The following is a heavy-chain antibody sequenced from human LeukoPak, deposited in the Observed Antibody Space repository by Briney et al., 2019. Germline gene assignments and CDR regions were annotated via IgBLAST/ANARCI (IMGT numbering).Heavy chain of an antibody. CDR3: ARLSSFYSGSYWVDY. D-gene: IGHD1-26*01. V-gene: IGHV4-34*01. J-gene: IGHJ4*02. CDR1: GGSFSGYY. Sequence: KPSETLSLTCAVYGGSFSGYYWSWIRQPPGKGLEWIGEINHSGSTNYIPSLKSRVTISVDSSKNQFSLKLSSVTAADTAVYYCARLSSFYSGSYWVDYWGQGTLVTVSS. CDR2: INHSGST.